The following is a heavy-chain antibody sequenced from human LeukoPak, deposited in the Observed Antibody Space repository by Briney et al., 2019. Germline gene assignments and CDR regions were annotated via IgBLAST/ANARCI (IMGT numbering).Heavy chain of an antibody. CDR3: ARKCGGYCSGGSLYYYGMDV. V-gene: IGHV1-46*01. CDR1: GYTFTSYY. CDR2: INPSGGST. D-gene: IGHD2-15*01. J-gene: IGHJ6*02. Sequence: ASVKVSCKASGYTFTSYYMHWVRQAPGQGLEWMGIINPSGGSTSYAQKFQGRVTMTRDTSTSTVYMELSSLRSEDTAVYYCARKCGGYCSGGSLYYYGMDVWGQGTTVTVSS.